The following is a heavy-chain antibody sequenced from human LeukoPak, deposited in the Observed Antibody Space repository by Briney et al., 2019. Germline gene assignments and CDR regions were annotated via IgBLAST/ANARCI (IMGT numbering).Heavy chain of an antibody. CDR1: GFTFSDYY. D-gene: IGHD3-16*01. V-gene: IGHV3-11*01. J-gene: IGHJ4*02. CDR2: ISSSGSTI. Sequence: GGSLRLSCAASGFTFSDYYMSWIRQAPGKGLEWVSYISSSGSTIYYADSVKGRFTISRDNAKNSLYLRMNSLRAEDTAVYYCARDPTWGYYFDYWGQGTLVTVSS. CDR3: ARDPTWGYYFDY.